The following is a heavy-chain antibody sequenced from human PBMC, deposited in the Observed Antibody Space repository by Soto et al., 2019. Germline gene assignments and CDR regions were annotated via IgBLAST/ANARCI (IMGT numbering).Heavy chain of an antibody. CDR2: ISGSGGST. D-gene: IGHD3-3*01. V-gene: IGHV3-23*01. CDR3: AKDRRSGYHNWFDP. Sequence: LRLSCAASGFTFSSYAMSWVRQAPGKGLEWVSAISGSGGSTYYADSVKGRFTISRDNSKNTLYLQMNSLRAEDTAVYYCAKDRRSGYHNWFDPWGQGTLVTVSS. CDR1: GFTFSSYA. J-gene: IGHJ5*02.